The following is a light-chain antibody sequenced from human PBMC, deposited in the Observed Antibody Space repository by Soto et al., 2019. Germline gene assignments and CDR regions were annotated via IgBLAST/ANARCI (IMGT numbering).Light chain of an antibody. J-gene: IGKJ2*01. V-gene: IGKV3-20*01. Sequence: VLTQSPGTLSLSPGERVTLSCRASQSVNSIYLAWYQQKPGQAPRLLIYGASSRATGIPDRFSGSGSGTDFTITISRLEPEDFAVYYCQQYGSPYTFGQGTRLEVK. CDR2: GAS. CDR1: QSVNSIY. CDR3: QQYGSPYT.